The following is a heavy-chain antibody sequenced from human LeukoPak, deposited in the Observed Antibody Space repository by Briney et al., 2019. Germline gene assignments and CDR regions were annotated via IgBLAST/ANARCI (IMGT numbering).Heavy chain of an antibody. CDR2: IIPLFGTI. CDR3: ARDQGAFDI. Sequence: SVEVSCKASGGTFSSFAICWVRQAPGQGLEWMGGIIPLFGTINYAQKFQGRVTITADKSTTTAYMELSSLRSEDTAVYYCARDQGAFDIWGQGTMVTVSS. CDR1: GGTFSSFA. V-gene: IGHV1-69*06. J-gene: IGHJ3*02.